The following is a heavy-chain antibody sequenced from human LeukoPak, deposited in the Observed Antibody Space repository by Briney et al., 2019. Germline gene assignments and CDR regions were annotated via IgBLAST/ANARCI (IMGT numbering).Heavy chain of an antibody. Sequence: GGSLRLSYAASGFTFSSYSMNWVRQAPGMGLEWVSSISSSSSYIYYANSVKGRFTISRDNAKNSLYLQMNSLRAEDTAVYYCARESVEDSSSSDYPDYWGQGTLVTVSS. D-gene: IGHD6-6*01. J-gene: IGHJ4*02. CDR2: ISSSSSYI. V-gene: IGHV3-21*01. CDR1: GFTFSSYS. CDR3: ARESVEDSSSSDYPDY.